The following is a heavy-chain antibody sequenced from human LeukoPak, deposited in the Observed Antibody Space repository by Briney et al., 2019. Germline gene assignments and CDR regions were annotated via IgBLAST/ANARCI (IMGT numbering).Heavy chain of an antibody. Sequence: PGGSLRLSCAASGFTFSSYAMSWVRQAPGKGLEWVSGFSGGDGSTSYADSVKGRFTIPRDNSKNTLYLKMDSLRAEDTAVYYCAKGKVVPATIYEYWGRGTLVTVSS. CDR2: FSGGDGST. V-gene: IGHV3-23*01. CDR3: AKGKVVPATIYEY. D-gene: IGHD2-2*02. J-gene: IGHJ4*02. CDR1: GFTFSSYA.